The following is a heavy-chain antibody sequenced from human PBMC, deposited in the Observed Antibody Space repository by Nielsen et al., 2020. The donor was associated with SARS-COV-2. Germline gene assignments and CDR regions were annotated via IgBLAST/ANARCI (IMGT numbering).Heavy chain of an antibody. CDR2: ISSSSSYT. Sequence: GGSLRLSCAASGFTFSDYYMSWIRQAPGKGLEWVSYISSSSSYTNYADSVKGRFTIFRDNAKNSLYLQMNSLRAEDTAVYYCTREGEQWLVRGFYYYYGMDVWGQGTTVTVSS. V-gene: IGHV3-11*05. D-gene: IGHD6-19*01. CDR3: TREGEQWLVRGFYYYYGMDV. CDR1: GFTFSDYY. J-gene: IGHJ6*02.